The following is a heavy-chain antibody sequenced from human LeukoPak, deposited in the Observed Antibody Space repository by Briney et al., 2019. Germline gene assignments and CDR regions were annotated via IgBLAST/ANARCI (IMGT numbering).Heavy chain of an antibody. V-gene: IGHV5-51*01. D-gene: IGHD7-27*01. Sequence: GESLQISCKGSGYRFSSYWIGWVRQMPGKGLEWMGIIYPGDSDTSYSPSFQGQVTISADKSISTAYLQWNSLKASDTAIYYCARQGLTYFDCWGQGTLVTVSS. J-gene: IGHJ4*02. CDR2: IYPGDSDT. CDR3: ARQGLTYFDC. CDR1: GYRFSSYW.